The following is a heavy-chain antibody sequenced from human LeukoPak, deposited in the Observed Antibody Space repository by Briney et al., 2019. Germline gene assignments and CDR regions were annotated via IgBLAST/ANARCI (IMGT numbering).Heavy chain of an antibody. V-gene: IGHV3-30*02. Sequence: GGSLRLSCATSGFSFSLYGTHWVRQAPGKGLEWVAFIQYDGSHKFYVDSVQGRFTISRDNSKNTLFLQMNSLRAEDTAVYYCAKTSDQLLYSKLDYWGQGTLVTVSS. CDR3: AKTSDQLLYSKLDY. CDR2: IQYDGSHK. CDR1: GFSFSLYG. J-gene: IGHJ4*02. D-gene: IGHD2-2*02.